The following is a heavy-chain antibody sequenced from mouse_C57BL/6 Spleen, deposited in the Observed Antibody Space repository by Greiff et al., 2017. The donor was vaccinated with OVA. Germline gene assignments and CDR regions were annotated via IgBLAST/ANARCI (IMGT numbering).Heavy chain of an antibody. CDR3: ARSYYSNPGFAY. CDR2: IDPSDSET. Sequence: QVQLQQPGAELVRPGSSVKLSCKASGYTFTSYWMHWVKQRPIQGLEWIGNIDPSDSETHYNQKFKDKATLTVDKSSSTAYMQLSSLTSEDSAVYYCARSYYSNPGFAYWGQGTLVTVSA. CDR1: GYTFTSYW. D-gene: IGHD2-5*01. V-gene: IGHV1-52*01. J-gene: IGHJ3*01.